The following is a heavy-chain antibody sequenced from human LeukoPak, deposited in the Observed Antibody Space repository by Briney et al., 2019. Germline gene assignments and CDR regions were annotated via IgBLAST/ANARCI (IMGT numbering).Heavy chain of an antibody. CDR1: GISFDNYA. Sequence: GGSLRLSCVVSGISFDNYAMAWVRQAPGKGLEWVANINQGGSEKYYVDSVKGRFTVSRDNAKKSLFLQMKSLRAEDTAVYYCAADYSKFYYYYMDVWGKGTTVIVSS. D-gene: IGHD4-11*01. J-gene: IGHJ6*03. CDR2: INQGGSEK. CDR3: AADYSKFYYYYMDV. V-gene: IGHV3-7*01.